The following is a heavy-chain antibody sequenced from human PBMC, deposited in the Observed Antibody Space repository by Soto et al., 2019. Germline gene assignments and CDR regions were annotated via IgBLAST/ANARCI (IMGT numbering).Heavy chain of an antibody. V-gene: IGHV4-31*03. CDR3: ARVEMATIRYYYYGMDV. CDR1: GGSISSGGYY. Sequence: SETLSLTCTVSGGSISSGGYYWSWIRQHPGKGLEWIGYIYYSGSTYYNPSLKSRVTISVDTSKNQFSLKLSSVAAADAAVYYCARVEMATIRYYYYGMDVWGQGTTVTVSS. J-gene: IGHJ6*02. D-gene: IGHD5-12*01. CDR2: IYYSGST.